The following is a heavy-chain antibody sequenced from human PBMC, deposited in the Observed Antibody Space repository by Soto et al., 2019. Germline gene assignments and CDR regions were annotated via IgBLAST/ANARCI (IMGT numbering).Heavy chain of an antibody. D-gene: IGHD3-22*01. J-gene: IGHJ4*02. Sequence: QVQLQQRGAGLLKPSETLSLTCAVYGGSFSGYYWSWIRQPPGKGLEWIGEINHSGSTNYNPSLKSRVTISVDTSKNQCSLKLSSVTAADTAVYYCARVRGTRITMIVVMGFDYWGQGTLVTVSS. CDR3: ARVRGTRITMIVVMGFDY. V-gene: IGHV4-34*01. CDR2: INHSGST. CDR1: GGSFSGYY.